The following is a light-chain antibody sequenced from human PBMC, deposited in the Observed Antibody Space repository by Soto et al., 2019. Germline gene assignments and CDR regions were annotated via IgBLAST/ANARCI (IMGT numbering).Light chain of an antibody. J-gene: IGLJ2*01. Sequence: QPVLTQPPSASETPGQRVTISCSGSSSNIGSNAVNWYQQLPGAAPKLLIYNNDQRPSGVPDRFSGSKSGTSASLAISGLQSEDEADYYCAAWDDSLNVYVVFGGGTKLTVL. CDR1: SSNIGSNA. CDR3: AAWDDSLNVYVV. V-gene: IGLV1-44*01. CDR2: NND.